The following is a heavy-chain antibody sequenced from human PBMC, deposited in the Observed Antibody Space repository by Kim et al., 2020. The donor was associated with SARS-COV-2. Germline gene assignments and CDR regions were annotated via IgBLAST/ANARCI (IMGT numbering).Heavy chain of an antibody. V-gene: IGHV3-64D*09. J-gene: IGHJ4*02. CDR2: ISGNGRKT. CDR3: VKSLTD. D-gene: IGHD7-27*01. Sequence: GGSLRLSCSVSGFTFSSAAMHWVRQAPGKGLEYVSLISGNGRKTYYVDSVKGRFSISRDNSKNTLFLQMNSLRTEDTAVYYCVKSLTDWGLGTLVIVSS. CDR1: GFTFSSAA.